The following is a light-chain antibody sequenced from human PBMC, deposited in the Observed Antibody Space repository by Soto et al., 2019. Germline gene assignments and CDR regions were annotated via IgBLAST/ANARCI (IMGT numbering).Light chain of an antibody. V-gene: IGLV2-14*01. CDR3: RSYTSSSTLV. J-gene: IGLJ2*01. CDR2: EVS. Sequence: QSALTQPASVSGSPGQSITISCTGTSSDVGDFECVSWYQQHTGKAPKLMIYEVSERPSGVSNRFSGSKSGDTASLTISGLQAEDEADYYCRSYTSSSTLVFGGGTKVTVL. CDR1: SSDVGDFEC.